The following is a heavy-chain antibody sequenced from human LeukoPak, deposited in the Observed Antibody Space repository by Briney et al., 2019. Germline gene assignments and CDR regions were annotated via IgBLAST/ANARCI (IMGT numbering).Heavy chain of an antibody. J-gene: IGHJ4*02. CDR3: ARGKSSGAPGGY. D-gene: IGHD3-22*01. Sequence: EGSLRLSCAASGFTFNNYCMSWVRQSPGKGLEWVANIKQDGSETYYVDSVKGRFTISRGNAKNSLYLQMNSLRTEDTAVYFCARGKSSGAPGGYWGQGTLVTVSS. V-gene: IGHV3-7*03. CDR2: IKQDGSET. CDR1: GFTFNNYC.